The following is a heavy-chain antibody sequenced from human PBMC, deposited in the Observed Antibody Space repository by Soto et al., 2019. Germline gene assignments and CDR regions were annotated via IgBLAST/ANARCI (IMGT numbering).Heavy chain of an antibody. CDR3: ARRGQVSEFDY. CDR2: MYPGDSDA. CDR1: GFIFTNYW. Sequence: EVQLLQSGVEVKKPGESLKISCKASGFIFTNYWIGWVRQMPGKGLEWMGIMYPGDSDAKYSPSFEGQVTMSADKSITTVYLQWSSLKASDTAVYYCARRGQVSEFDYWGQGTLVTVSS. J-gene: IGHJ4*02. V-gene: IGHV5-51*01.